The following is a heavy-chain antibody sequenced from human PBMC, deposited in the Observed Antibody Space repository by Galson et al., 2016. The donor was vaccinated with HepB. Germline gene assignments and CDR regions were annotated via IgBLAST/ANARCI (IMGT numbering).Heavy chain of an antibody. V-gene: IGHV1-69*13. J-gene: IGHJ4*02. CDR1: GGIFSSYA. CDR3: ARDLGYSDDLGDS. Sequence: SVKVSCKASGGIFSSYAISWVRQAPGQGLEWMGGIIPSFVTPTYAQKSQGRVTITADESTSTVSMELSSLKSEDTAVYLCARDLGYSDDLGDSWGQGTLVTVSS. D-gene: IGHD5-12*01. CDR2: IIPSFVTP.